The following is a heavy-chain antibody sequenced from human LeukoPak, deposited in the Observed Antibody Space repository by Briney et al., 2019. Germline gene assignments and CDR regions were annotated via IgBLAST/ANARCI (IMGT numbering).Heavy chain of an antibody. D-gene: IGHD2-15*01. V-gene: IGHV3-48*01. CDR3: ARDSYCSGGSCYKPLDY. CDR1: GFTFSSYS. J-gene: IGHJ4*02. CDR2: ISSSSSTI. Sequence: PGGSLRLSCAASGFTFSSYSMNWVRQAPGKGLEWVSYISSSSSTIFYADSVKGRFTISRDNAKNSPYLQMNSLRAEDTAVYYCARDSYCSGGSCYKPLDYWGQGTLVTVSS.